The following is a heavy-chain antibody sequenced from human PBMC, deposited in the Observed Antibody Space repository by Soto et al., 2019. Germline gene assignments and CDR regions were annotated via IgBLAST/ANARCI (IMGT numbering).Heavy chain of an antibody. V-gene: IGHV1-69*02. D-gene: IGHD3-3*01. CDR2: IIPILGIA. J-gene: IGHJ4*02. CDR1: GGTFCSYT. CDR3: AMANYDFRSVYL. Sequence: QVQLVQSGAEVKKPGSSVKVSCMAFGGTFCSYTISWVRLAPGQGLEWMGRIIPILGIANYEQKFQGSVTITADKSTSTADMELSSLRSEDTAVYYCAMANYDFRSVYLWGQGTLVTVSS.